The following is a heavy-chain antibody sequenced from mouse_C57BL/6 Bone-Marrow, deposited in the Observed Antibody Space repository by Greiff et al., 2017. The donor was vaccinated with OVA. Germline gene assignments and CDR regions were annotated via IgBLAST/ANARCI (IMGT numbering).Heavy chain of an antibody. V-gene: IGHV1-69*01. D-gene: IGHD2-1*01. CDR1: GYTFTSYW. J-gene: IGHJ4*01. CDR2: IDPSDSYT. Sequence: QVQLQQSGAELVMPGASVKLSCKASGYTFTSYWMHWVKQRPGQGLEWIGEIDPSDSYTNYNQKFKGKSTLTVDKSSSTAYMQLSSLTSEDSAVYYCARGTTKYYAMDYWGQGTSVTVSS. CDR3: ARGTTKYYAMDY.